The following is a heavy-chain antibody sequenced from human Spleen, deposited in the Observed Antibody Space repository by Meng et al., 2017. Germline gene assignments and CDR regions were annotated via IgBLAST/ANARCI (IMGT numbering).Heavy chain of an antibody. J-gene: IGHJ4*02. CDR3: AKAGSYGSGNYFTDY. CDR1: GYTFSDYY. D-gene: IGHD3-10*01. Sequence: ASVKVSCKASGYTFSDYYMHWVRQAPGQGPEWMGWINPNSGGTIYAQNFQGRVTMTRDTSISTAYMELTRLTSDDTPVYYCAKAGSYGSGNYFTDYWGQGTLVTVSS. CDR2: INPNSGGT. V-gene: IGHV1-2*02.